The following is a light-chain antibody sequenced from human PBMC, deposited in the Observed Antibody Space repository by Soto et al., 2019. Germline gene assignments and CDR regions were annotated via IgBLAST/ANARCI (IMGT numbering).Light chain of an antibody. Sequence: DIQMAQSPSSLSASIGDTVTVTCRASQSIHSWLAWYQQKPGKAPKLLIYKASSLESGVPSRFSGSASGTEFTLTISSLQPDDRANYYCQQYDTYPWTFGQGTKVEIK. V-gene: IGKV1-5*03. CDR2: KAS. CDR1: QSIHSW. CDR3: QQYDTYPWT. J-gene: IGKJ1*01.